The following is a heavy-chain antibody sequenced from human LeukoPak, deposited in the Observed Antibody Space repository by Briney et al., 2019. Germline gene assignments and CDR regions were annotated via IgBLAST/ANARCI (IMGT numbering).Heavy chain of an antibody. CDR2: IYTSGST. Sequence: PSETLSLTCTVSGGSISSYYWSWIRQPAGKGLEWIGRIYTSGSTNYNPSLKSRVTMSVDTSKNQFSLKLSSVTAADTAVYYCARDRHYYDSSGYNSHFDYWGQGTLVTVSS. CDR1: GGSISSYY. J-gene: IGHJ4*02. V-gene: IGHV4-4*07. D-gene: IGHD3-22*01. CDR3: ARDRHYYDSSGYNSHFDY.